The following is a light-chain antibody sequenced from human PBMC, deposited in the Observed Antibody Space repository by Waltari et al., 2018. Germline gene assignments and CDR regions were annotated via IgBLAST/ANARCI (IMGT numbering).Light chain of an antibody. Sequence: SYVLTQPPSVSVAPGETARITCGGNNIKSKSVHWYRQRQGQAPVVVISYDNDRAAGIPERFSGSNSGNTATLTISRVEAGDEADYYCQVWDANTDPGVFGTGTEVTVL. CDR1: NIKSKS. CDR3: QVWDANTDPGV. J-gene: IGLJ1*01. V-gene: IGLV3-21*01. CDR2: YDN.